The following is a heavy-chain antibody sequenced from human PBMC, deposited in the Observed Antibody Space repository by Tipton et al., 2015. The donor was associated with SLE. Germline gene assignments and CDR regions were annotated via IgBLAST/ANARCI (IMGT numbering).Heavy chain of an antibody. CDR2: IWYDGSNK. J-gene: IGHJ4*02. CDR3: AKTDCTTTNCDKQCEY. D-gene: IGHD2-2*02. V-gene: IGHV3-33*06. CDR1: GFTFSTYG. Sequence: SLRLSCAASGFTFSTYGMHWVRQAPGKGLEWVAVIWYDGSNKYYADSVKGRFTISRDNSKNMLYLQMNSLRPLDTALYYCAKTDCTTTNCDKQCEYWGQGTLVTVSS.